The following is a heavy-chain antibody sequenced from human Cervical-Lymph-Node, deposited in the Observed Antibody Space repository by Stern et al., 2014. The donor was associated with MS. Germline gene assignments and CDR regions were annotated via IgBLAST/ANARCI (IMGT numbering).Heavy chain of an antibody. CDR1: GFTFSNYG. D-gene: IGHD6-13*01. CDR2: IWFDGSNA. CDR3: ARALQLKSGHNWFDP. J-gene: IGHJ5*02. Sequence: VQLVESGGGVVQPGRSQRLSCAASGFTFSNYGMHWARQAPGKGLEWMAFIWFDGSNAYYSDSVKGRFTISRDNSKSTLYLQMNSLRAEDTAVYYCARALQLKSGHNWFDPWGQGTLVTVSS. V-gene: IGHV3-33*01.